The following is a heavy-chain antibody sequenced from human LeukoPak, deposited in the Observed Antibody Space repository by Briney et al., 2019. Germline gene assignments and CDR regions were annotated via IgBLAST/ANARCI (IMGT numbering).Heavy chain of an antibody. J-gene: IGHJ4*02. CDR3: AGVPTSDYFDC. CDR2: INYSGST. V-gene: IGHV4-39*07. CDR1: GGSITTSNYY. Sequence: SETLSLTCTVSGGSITTSNYYWGWIRQPPGKGADWIGIINYSGSTYYNPSLKSRVTMSVDTSKNQFSLKLNSVTAADTAVYYCAGVPTSDYFDCWGQGTLVTVSS.